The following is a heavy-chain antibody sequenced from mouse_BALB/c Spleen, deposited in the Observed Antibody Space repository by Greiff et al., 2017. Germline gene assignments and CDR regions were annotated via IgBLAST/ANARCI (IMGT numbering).Heavy chain of an antibody. CDR3: SIWNGYAMDY. CDR1: GYSFTGYY. D-gene: IGHD1-1*02. CDR2: INPYNGAT. J-gene: IGHJ4*01. V-gene: IGHV1-31*01. Sequence: VQLKESGPELVKPGASVKISCKASGYSFTGYYMHWVKQSHVKSLEWIGRINPYNGATSYNQNFKDKASLTVDKSSSTAYMELHSLTSEDSAVYYCSIWNGYAMDYWGQGTSVTVSS.